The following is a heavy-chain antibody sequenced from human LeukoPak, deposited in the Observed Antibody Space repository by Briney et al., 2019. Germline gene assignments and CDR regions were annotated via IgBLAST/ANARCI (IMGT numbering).Heavy chain of an antibody. D-gene: IGHD6-13*01. V-gene: IGHV3-30*04. CDR1: GFTFSSYA. J-gene: IGHJ4*02. Sequence: GRSLGLSCAASGFTFSSYAMHWVRQAPGKGLEWVAVISYDGSNKYYADPVKGRFTISRDNSKNTLYLQMNSLRAEDTAVYYCARVRDPGSWYYFDYWGQGTLVTVSS. CDR2: ISYDGSNK. CDR3: ARVRDPGSWYYFDY.